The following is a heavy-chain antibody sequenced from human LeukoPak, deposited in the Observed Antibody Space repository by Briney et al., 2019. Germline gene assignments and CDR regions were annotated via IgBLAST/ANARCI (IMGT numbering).Heavy chain of an antibody. CDR3: ARGPTLSPDYYYMDV. D-gene: IGHD2-15*01. CDR2: IIPIFGTA. J-gene: IGHJ6*03. V-gene: IGHV1-69*13. CDR1: GGTFSSYA. Sequence: ASVKVSCKASGGTFSSYAISWVRQAPGQGLEWMGGIIPIFGTANYAQKFQGRVTITADESTSTAYMELSSLRSEDTAVYYCARGPTLSPDYYYMDVWGKGTTVTISS.